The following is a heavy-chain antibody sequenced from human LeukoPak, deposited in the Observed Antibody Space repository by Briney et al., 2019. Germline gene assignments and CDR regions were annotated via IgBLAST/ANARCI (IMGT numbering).Heavy chain of an antibody. J-gene: IGHJ5*01. CDR2: IHYSGSS. CDR3: ALAPNSNWFDF. D-gene: IGHD2-8*01. V-gene: IGHV4-59*08. Sequence: SETLSLTCSVSGDSISSFYWTWIRQSPGKGLEWIGNIHYSGSSNCNPSLKSRVTISIDTSRKQFFLKLSSVTAADTAVYYCALAPNSNWFDFWGQGTLVTVSS. CDR1: GDSISSFY.